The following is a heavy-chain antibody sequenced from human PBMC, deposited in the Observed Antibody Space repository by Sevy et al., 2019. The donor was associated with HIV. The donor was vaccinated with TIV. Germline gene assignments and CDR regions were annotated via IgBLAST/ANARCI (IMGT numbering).Heavy chain of an antibody. CDR2: INSDGSRT. V-gene: IGHV3-74*01. CDR3: SRGLYYYDMRGHQEPGDY. Sequence: GGSLRLSCAASGITLTPYWMHWVRQAPGKGLGWVSRINSDGSRTSYAESVKGRFTISRDNGKNTLYLQMKSLRVEDTAVYFCSRGLYYYDMRGHQEPGDYWGQGVLVTVSS. J-gene: IGHJ4*02. D-gene: IGHD3-22*01. CDR1: GITLTPYW.